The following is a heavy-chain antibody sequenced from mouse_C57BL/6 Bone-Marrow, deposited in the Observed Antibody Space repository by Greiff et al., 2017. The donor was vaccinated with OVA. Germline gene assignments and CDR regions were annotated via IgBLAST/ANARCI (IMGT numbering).Heavy chain of an antibody. CDR3: TTHGSSYWYFDV. CDR2: IDPENGDT. V-gene: IGHV14-4*01. D-gene: IGHD1-1*01. J-gene: IGHJ1*03. Sequence: VQLQQSGAELVRPGASVKLSCTPSGFNIKDDYMHWVKQRPEQGLEWIGWIDPENGDTEYASKFQGKATITADTSSNTAYLQLSSLTSEDTAVYYCTTHGSSYWYFDVWGTGTTVTVSS. CDR1: GFNIKDDY.